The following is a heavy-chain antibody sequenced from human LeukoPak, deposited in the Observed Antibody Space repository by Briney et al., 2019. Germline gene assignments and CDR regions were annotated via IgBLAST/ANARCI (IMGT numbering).Heavy chain of an antibody. Sequence: SQTLSLTCAVSGGSISSGGYSWSWIRQPPGKGLEWIGYIYHSGSTYYNPSLKSRVTISVDRSKNQFSLKLSSVTAADTAVYYCARSGRGFDPWGQGTLVTVSS. J-gene: IGHJ5*02. D-gene: IGHD1-14*01. CDR1: GGSISSGGYS. CDR3: ARSGRGFDP. V-gene: IGHV4-30-2*01. CDR2: IYHSGST.